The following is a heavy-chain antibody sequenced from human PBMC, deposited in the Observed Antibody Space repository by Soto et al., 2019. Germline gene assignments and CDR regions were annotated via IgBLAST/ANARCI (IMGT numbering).Heavy chain of an antibody. V-gene: IGHV4-31*03. CDR2: IYYSGST. CDR3: ARSILTGYFDPYGMDV. CDR1: GGSISSGGYY. Sequence: SDTLSLTCTVSGGSISSGGYYWSWIRQHPGKGLEWIGYIYYSGSTYYNPSLKSRVTISVDTSKNQFSPKLSSVTAADTAVYYCARSILTGYFDPYGMDVWGQGTTVTVSS. D-gene: IGHD3-9*01. J-gene: IGHJ6*02.